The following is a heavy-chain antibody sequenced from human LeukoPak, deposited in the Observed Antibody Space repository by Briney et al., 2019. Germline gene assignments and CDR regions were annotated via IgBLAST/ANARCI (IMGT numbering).Heavy chain of an antibody. CDR1: GGTFSSYA. D-gene: IGHD3-10*01. J-gene: IGHJ4*02. V-gene: IGHV1-69*13. Sequence: ASVKVSCKASGGTFSSYAISWVRQAPGQGLEWMGGIIPVFGTSNYAQKLQGRVTITADESTSTAYMALNRLRSEDTAVYYCARGGGITMVRGVIIHGYYFDYWGQGTLVTVSS. CDR3: ARGGGITMVRGVIIHGYYFDY. CDR2: IIPVFGTS.